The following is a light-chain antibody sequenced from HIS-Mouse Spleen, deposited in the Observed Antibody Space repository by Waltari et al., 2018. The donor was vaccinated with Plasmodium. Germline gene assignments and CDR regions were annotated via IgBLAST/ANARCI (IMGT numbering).Light chain of an antibody. V-gene: IGKV1D-8*02. J-gene: IGKJ2*01. CDR1: QGISSY. CDR2: AAS. Sequence: IWMNQSPSLLSAAIGDLVPISCRISQGISSYLAWYQQKPGKAPELLIYAASTLQSGVPSRFSGSGSGTDFTLTISCLQSEDFATYYCQQYYSFPYTFGQGTKLEIK. CDR3: QQYYSFPYT.